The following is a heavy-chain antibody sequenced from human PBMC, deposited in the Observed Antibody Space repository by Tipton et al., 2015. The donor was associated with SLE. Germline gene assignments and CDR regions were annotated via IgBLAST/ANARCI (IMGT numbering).Heavy chain of an antibody. CDR1: GGSISSGAYY. V-gene: IGHV4-31*03. J-gene: IGHJ4*02. Sequence: TLSLTCTVSGGSISSGAYYWSWIRQHPGKGLEWIGYIYYSGRSYYNPSLQSRVSISVDTSKNQFSLNQNSMTAADTAVYYCARMIFGLVTTFYDFWGQGTLVTVSS. CDR3: ARMIFGLVTTFYDF. CDR2: IYYSGRS. D-gene: IGHD3/OR15-3a*01.